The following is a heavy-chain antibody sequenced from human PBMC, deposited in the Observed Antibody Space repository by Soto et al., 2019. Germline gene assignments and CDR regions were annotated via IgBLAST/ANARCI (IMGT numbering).Heavy chain of an antibody. CDR3: ARGLPIRFPVMWYYYHRMDV. J-gene: IGHJ6*04. CDR2: INHSGST. CDR1: GDSFRGHF. V-gene: IGHV4-34*01. D-gene: IGHD2-2*01. Sequence: LETLSRTCAVNGDSFRGHFCSWILQPPWNGMDWIGEINHSGSTNYNPSLKSRVTISVDTSKNQFSLKLSSVTAADTDVYYCARGLPIRFPVMWYYYHRMDVWGKGTTVTVSS.